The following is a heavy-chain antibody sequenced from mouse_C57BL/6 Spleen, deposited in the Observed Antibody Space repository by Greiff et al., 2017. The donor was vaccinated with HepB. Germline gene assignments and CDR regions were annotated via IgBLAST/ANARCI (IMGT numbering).Heavy chain of an antibody. D-gene: IGHD1-1*01. J-gene: IGHJ4*01. CDR1: GYTFTSYW. CDR2: IDPSDSET. V-gene: IGHV1-52*01. CDR3: ARSYGSSYPYAMDY. Sequence: VQLQQPGAELVRPGSSVKLSCKASGYTFTSYWMHWVKQRPIQGLEWIGNIDPSDSETHYNQKFKDKATLTVDKSSSTAYMQLSSLTSEDSAVYYCARSYGSSYPYAMDYWGQGTSVTVSS.